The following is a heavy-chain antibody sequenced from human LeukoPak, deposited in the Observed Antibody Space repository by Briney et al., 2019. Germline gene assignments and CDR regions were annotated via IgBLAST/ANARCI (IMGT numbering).Heavy chain of an antibody. D-gene: IGHD1-14*01. Sequence: GGSLRLSCGASGFSVSSNYMSWVRQAPGRGLEWVSVIYSDGRTFYVDSVKGRFTISRDNSKNTLYLQMNSLRAEDTAMYYCARGEGGXLAXPEDCWGQGTLVTVSS. J-gene: IGHJ4*02. CDR1: GFSVSSNY. CDR2: IYSDGRT. CDR3: ARGEGGXLAXPEDC. V-gene: IGHV3-53*01.